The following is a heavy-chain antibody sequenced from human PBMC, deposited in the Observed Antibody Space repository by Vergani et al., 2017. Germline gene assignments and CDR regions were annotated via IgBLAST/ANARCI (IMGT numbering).Heavy chain of an antibody. CDR3: ARDLGGGGYSYEVGGY. D-gene: IGHD5-18*01. V-gene: IGHV3-48*03. J-gene: IGHJ4*02. CDR2: ISSSGSTI. CDR1: GFTFSSYE. Sequence: EVQLLESGGGLVQPGGSLRLSCAASGFTFSSYEMNWVRQAPGKGLEWVSYISSSGSTIYYADSVKGRFTISRDNAKNSLYLQMNSLRAEDTAVYYCARDLGGGGYSYEVGGYWGQGTLVTVSS.